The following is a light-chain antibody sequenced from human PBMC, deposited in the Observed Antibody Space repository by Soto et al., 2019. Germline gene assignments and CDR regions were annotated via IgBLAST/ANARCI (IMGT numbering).Light chain of an antibody. V-gene: IGKV1-33*01. CDR1: QDIGNF. Sequence: DIQMTQSPSSLSASVGDSVTITCQASQDIGNFLNWYQQRPGQAPTLLIYDVSNLQSGVPSRYSGSGSGTHVSLTIRSLQPADVAIYFCQHYDTLVLTFGGGTKVEIK. CDR3: QHYDTLVLT. CDR2: DVS. J-gene: IGKJ4*01.